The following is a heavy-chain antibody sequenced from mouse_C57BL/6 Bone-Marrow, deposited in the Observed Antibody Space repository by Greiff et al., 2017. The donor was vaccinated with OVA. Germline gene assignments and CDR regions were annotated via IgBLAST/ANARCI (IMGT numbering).Heavy chain of an antibody. CDR3: TSYGNFDY. Sequence: VQLQQSGAELVRPGASVKLSCTASGFNIKDDYMHWVKQRPEQGLEWIGWIDPENGDPEYASTFQGKATITAETSSNTAYLQLSSLTSEDTAVYYCTSYGNFDYWGQGTTLTVSS. V-gene: IGHV14-4*01. CDR2: IDPENGDP. D-gene: IGHD2-1*01. J-gene: IGHJ2*01. CDR1: GFNIKDDY.